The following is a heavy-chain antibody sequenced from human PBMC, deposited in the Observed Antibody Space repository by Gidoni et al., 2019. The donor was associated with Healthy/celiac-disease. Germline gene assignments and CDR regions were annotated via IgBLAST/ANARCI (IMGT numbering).Heavy chain of an antibody. CDR2: INQSGST. D-gene: IGHD3-10*01. CDR1: GGSFSGYH. V-gene: IGHV4-34*01. Sequence: QVQLQQWGAGLLKPSETLSLTCAVYGGSFSGYHWSWIRPPPGKGLEWIGEINQSGSTNSNPSLKSRVTISVDTSKNQFSLKLSSVTAADTAVYYCARGYGLLYYYGSGSIGDRYYGMDVWGQGTTVTVSS. J-gene: IGHJ6*02. CDR3: ARGYGLLYYYGSGSIGDRYYGMDV.